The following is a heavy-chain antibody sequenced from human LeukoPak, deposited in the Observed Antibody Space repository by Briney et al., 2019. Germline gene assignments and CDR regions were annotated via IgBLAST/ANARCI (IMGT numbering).Heavy chain of an antibody. CDR2: ISASSSYI. Sequence: GSLRLSCAASGFTFSSYKMYWVRQAPGKGLEWVSSISASSSYINYADSVKGRFTISRDNSRNSLYLQMNSLRAEDTSVYYCARDMGWELSPLDCWGQGILVTVSS. D-gene: IGHD3-16*02. V-gene: IGHV3-21*01. CDR3: ARDMGWELSPLDC. J-gene: IGHJ4*02. CDR1: GFTFSSYK.